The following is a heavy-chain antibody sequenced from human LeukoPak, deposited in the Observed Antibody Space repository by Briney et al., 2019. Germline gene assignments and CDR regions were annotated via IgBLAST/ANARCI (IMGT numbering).Heavy chain of an antibody. J-gene: IGHJ6*02. CDR1: GYTFTSYG. CDR2: ISAYNGNT. CDR3: ARAGKYSSGWYTSAPGGYYYYGMDV. Sequence: ASVKVSCKASGYTFTSYGISWVRQAPGQGLEWMGWISAYNGNTNYAQKLQGRVTMTTDTSTSTAYMELRSLRSDGTAVYYCARAGKYSSGWYTSAPGGYYYYGMDVWGQGTTVTVSS. D-gene: IGHD6-19*01. V-gene: IGHV1-18*01.